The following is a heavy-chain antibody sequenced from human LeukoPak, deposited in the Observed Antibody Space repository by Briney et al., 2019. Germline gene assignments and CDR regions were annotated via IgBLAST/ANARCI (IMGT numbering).Heavy chain of an antibody. V-gene: IGHV3-21*01. J-gene: IGHJ4*02. D-gene: IGHD3-22*01. Sequence: GGSLRLSCAASGFTFSSYSMNWVRQAPGKGLEWVSSISSSSSYIYYADSVKGRFTISRDNAKNSLYLQMNSLRAEDTAVYYCARGDDSSGYYAYWGQGTLVTVSS. CDR2: ISSSSSYI. CDR3: ARGDDSSGYYAY. CDR1: GFTFSSYS.